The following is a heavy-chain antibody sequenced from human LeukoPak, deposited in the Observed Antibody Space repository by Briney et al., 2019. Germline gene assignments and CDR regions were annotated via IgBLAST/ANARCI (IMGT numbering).Heavy chain of an antibody. Sequence: SETLSLTRTVSRGSLSSYCWSWIRQPPGKGLEWIGYIYYSGSTNYSPSLKSRVTISIDTSKTQFSLKLSSVTAADTAVYYCAGRGRNVLEYWGQGTLVTVSS. V-gene: IGHV4-59*01. CDR1: RGSLSSYC. CDR3: AGRGRNVLEY. CDR2: IYYSGST. J-gene: IGHJ4*02. D-gene: IGHD3-16*01.